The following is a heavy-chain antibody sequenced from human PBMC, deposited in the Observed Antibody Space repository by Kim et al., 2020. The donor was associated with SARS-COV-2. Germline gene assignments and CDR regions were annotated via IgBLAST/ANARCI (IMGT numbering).Heavy chain of an antibody. Sequence: PSLKSRVTISVDTSKNQFSLKLSSVTAADTAVYYCARHWGGWLQPYYFDYWGQGTLVTVSS. D-gene: IGHD6-19*01. CDR3: ARHWGGWLQPYYFDY. V-gene: IGHV4-59*08. J-gene: IGHJ4*02.